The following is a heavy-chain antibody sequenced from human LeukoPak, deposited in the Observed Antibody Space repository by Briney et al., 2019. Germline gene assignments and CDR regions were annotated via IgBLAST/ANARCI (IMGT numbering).Heavy chain of an antibody. CDR1: GFTFSSYA. D-gene: IGHD3-3*01. V-gene: IGHV3-23*01. CDR3: AKRNYDFWSGYYRRAENHFDY. Sequence: PGGSLRLSCAASGFTFSSYAMSWVRQAPGKGLEWVSAISGSGGSTYYADSVKGRFNITRDNSKNTLYLQMTSLRAEDTAVYYCAKRNYDFWSGYYRRAENHFDYWGQGTLVTVSS. CDR2: ISGSGGST. J-gene: IGHJ4*02.